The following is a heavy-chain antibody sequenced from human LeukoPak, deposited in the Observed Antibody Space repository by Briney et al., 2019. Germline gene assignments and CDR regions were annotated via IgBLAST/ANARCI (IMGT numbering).Heavy chain of an antibody. Sequence: LRLSCAASGFTVSSNYMSWIRQPPGKGLEWIGYIYHSGSTYYNPSLKSRVTISVDRSKNQFSLKLSSVTAADTAVYYCARVTANWGARLDAFDIWGQGTMVTVSS. D-gene: IGHD7-27*01. J-gene: IGHJ3*02. CDR3: ARVTANWGARLDAFDI. CDR2: IYHSGST. CDR1: GFTVSSNY. V-gene: IGHV4-30-2*01.